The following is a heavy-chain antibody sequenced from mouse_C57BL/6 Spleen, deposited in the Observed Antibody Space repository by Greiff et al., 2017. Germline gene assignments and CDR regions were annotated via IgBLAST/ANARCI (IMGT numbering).Heavy chain of an antibody. D-gene: IGHD3-2*02. CDR3: ASTAQATAWFAY. J-gene: IGHJ3*01. CDR1: GYTFTSYW. Sequence: QVQLQQPGAELVRPGSSVKLSCKASGYTFTSYWMHWVKQRPIQGLEWIGNIDPSDRETHYNQNFKDKATLTVDKSSSTAYMQLSSLTSEDSAVYYCASTAQATAWFAYWGQGTLVTVSA. V-gene: IGHV1-52*01. CDR2: IDPSDRET.